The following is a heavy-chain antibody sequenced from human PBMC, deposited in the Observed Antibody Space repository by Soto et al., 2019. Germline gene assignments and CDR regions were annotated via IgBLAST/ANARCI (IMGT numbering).Heavy chain of an antibody. V-gene: IGHV3-30*18. CDR2: ISYDGSNK. D-gene: IGHD6-6*01. Sequence: GGCLGLSCAASGVSLSIYGVHWVRQAPGKGLEWVAVISYDGSNKYYADSVKGRFTISRDNSKNTLYLQMNSLRAEDTAVYYCAKETYSSSSSDYWGQGTLVTVSS. CDR1: GVSLSIYG. J-gene: IGHJ4*02. CDR3: AKETYSSSSSDY.